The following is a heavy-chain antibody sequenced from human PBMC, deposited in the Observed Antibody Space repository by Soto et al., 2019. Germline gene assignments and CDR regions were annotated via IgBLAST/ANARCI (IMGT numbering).Heavy chain of an antibody. Sequence: QVQLVQSGAEVKKPGSSVKVSCKASGGTFSSYAISWVRQAPGQGLEWMGGIIPIFGTANYAQKFQGRVTITADESTSTAYMELSSLRSEDTAVYYCARDRLGDPRGYCSGGSCYSVGMDVWGQGTTVTVSS. D-gene: IGHD2-15*01. V-gene: IGHV1-69*01. CDR1: GGTFSSYA. CDR2: IIPIFGTA. CDR3: ARDRLGDPRGYCSGGSCYSVGMDV. J-gene: IGHJ6*02.